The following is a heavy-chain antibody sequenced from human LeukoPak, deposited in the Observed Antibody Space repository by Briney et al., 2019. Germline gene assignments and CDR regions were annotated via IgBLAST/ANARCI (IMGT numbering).Heavy chain of an antibody. D-gene: IGHD3-9*01. Sequence: GGSLRLSCAASGFTFDDYAMHWVRQAPGKGLEWVSGISWNSGSIGYADFVKGRFTISRDNAKNSLYLQMNSLRAEDTALYYCAKGDYDILTGYYSWGQGTLVTVSS. V-gene: IGHV3-9*01. CDR2: ISWNSGSI. CDR3: AKGDYDILTGYYS. J-gene: IGHJ4*02. CDR1: GFTFDDYA.